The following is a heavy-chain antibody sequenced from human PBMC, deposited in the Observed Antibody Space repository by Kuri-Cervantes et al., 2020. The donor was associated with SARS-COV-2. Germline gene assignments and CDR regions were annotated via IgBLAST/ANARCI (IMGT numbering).Heavy chain of an antibody. CDR2: IYYSGST. J-gene: IGHJ6*03. D-gene: IGHD1-7*01. CDR3: ARIVNXSKGNWNYXXXYYMDV. Sequence: ESLKISCTVSGGSISSSSYYWGWIRQPPGKGLEWIGSIYYSGSTYYNPSLRSRVTISVDTSKNQFSLKLSSVPAADTALYYCARIVNXSKGNWNYXXXYYMDVWGKGTTVTVSS. V-gene: IGHV4-39*07. CDR1: GGSISSSSYY.